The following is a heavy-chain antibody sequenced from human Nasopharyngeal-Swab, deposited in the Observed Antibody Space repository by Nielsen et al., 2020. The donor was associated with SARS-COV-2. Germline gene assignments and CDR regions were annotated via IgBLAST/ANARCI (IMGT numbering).Heavy chain of an antibody. CDR1: GYSFTSYW. CDR3: ARQPSLYGSGSPGDY. J-gene: IGHJ4*02. V-gene: IGHV5-51*01. CDR2: IYPGDSDT. Sequence: GGSLRLSCKGSGYSFTSYWIGWFRQMPGKGLEWMGIIYPGDSDTRYSPSFQGQVTISADKSISTAYLQWSSLKASDTAMYYCARQPSLYGSGSPGDYWGQGTLVTVSS. D-gene: IGHD3-10*01.